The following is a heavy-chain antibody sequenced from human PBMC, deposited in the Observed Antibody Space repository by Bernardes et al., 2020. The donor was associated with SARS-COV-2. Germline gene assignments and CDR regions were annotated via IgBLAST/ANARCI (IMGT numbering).Heavy chain of an antibody. J-gene: IGHJ4*02. CDR2: ISTSSSYI. Sequence: GGSLRLSCAASGFTFSSYTMNWVRQAPGKGLEWISSISTSSSYISYSDSVRGRFTISRDNAKNSVSLQMNSLRAEDTAVYYCAREGGGNWNYGSPGFDWGQGTLVTVSS. CDR3: AREGGGNWNYGSPGFD. CDR1: GFTFSSYT. V-gene: IGHV3-21*06. D-gene: IGHD1-7*01.